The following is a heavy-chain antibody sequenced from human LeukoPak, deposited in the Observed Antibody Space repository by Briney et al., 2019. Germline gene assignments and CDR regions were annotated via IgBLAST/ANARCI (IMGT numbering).Heavy chain of an antibody. CDR3: AKASMVRGGIPPFDY. CDR1: GFTFSSYA. D-gene: IGHD3-10*01. V-gene: IGHV3-23*01. Sequence: PGGSLRLSCAASGFTFSSYAMSCVRQAPGKGLEWVSAISGSGGNTYYADSVKGRFTISRDNSKNTLYLQMNSLRAEDTAVYYCAKASMVRGGIPPFDYWGQGTLVTVSS. J-gene: IGHJ4*02. CDR2: ISGSGGNT.